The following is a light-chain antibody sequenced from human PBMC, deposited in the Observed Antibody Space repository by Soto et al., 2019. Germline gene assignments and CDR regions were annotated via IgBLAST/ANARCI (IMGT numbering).Light chain of an antibody. CDR1: KNDIGVYDF. CDR2: EVV. Sequence: QSALTQPPSASGSPGQSVTISCTGTKNDIGVYDFVSWYQHHPGKAPRLIIYEVVQRPSGVPDRFSGSKSGNTASLTVSGLQAADEADYFCKSYAGGNTDVFGSGTKVPDL. V-gene: IGLV2-8*01. CDR3: KSYAGGNTDV. J-gene: IGLJ1*01.